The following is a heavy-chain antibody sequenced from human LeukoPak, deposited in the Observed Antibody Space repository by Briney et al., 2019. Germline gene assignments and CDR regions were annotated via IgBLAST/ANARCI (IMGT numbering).Heavy chain of an antibody. D-gene: IGHD6-19*01. CDR3: ARGKVAGTRSAFDI. CDR2: IWYDGSNK. Sequence: GGSLRLSCAASGFPFSSYGMHWVRQAPGRGLEWVAIIWYDGSNKYYADSVKGRFTISRDYSKNTLYLQMNSLRAEDTAVYYCARGKVAGTRSAFDIWGQGTMVTVSS. J-gene: IGHJ3*02. V-gene: IGHV3-33*01. CDR1: GFPFSSYG.